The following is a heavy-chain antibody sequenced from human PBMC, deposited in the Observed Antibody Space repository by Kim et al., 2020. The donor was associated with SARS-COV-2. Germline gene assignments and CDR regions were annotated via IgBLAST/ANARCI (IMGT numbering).Heavy chain of an antibody. V-gene: IGHV3-74*01. Sequence: GGSLRLSCAASGFTFSSDWMYWVRQAPGKGLVWVSHIKGDGSSAGYAASVKGRVTICRDNAKNTLYLQMNSMRVEDTALYYCARDGPSPIPELDYWGQGT. J-gene: IGHJ4*02. CDR2: IKGDGSSA. D-gene: IGHD2-21*01. CDR1: GFTFSSDW. CDR3: ARDGPSPIPELDY.